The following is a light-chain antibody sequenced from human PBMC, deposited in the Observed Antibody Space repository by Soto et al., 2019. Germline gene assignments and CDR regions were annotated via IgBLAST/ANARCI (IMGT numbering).Light chain of an antibody. CDR1: SSDVGGYNY. J-gene: IGLJ1*01. CDR2: EVS. CDR3: SSYAGSTPYV. V-gene: IGLV2-8*01. Sequence: QSALTQPPSASGSPGQSVTISCTGTSSDVGGYNYVSWYQQHPGKAPKLMIYEVSKRPSGVPDRFSGSKSGNTASLTVSGIQAEDEDDYYCSSYAGSTPYVFGTGTKVTVL.